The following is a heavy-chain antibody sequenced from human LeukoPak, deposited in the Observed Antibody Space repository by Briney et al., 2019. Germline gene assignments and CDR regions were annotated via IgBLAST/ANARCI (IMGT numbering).Heavy chain of an antibody. CDR1: GYTFTSYA. Sequence: GASVKVSCKASGYTFTSYAMNWVRQAPGQGLEWMGWTNTNTGNPTYAQGFTGRFVFSLDTSVSTAYLQISSPKAEDTAVYYCARVPPGSSSPQFDYWGQGTPVTVSS. J-gene: IGHJ4*02. CDR3: ARVPPGSSSPQFDY. CDR2: TNTNTGNP. D-gene: IGHD6-13*01. V-gene: IGHV7-4-1*02.